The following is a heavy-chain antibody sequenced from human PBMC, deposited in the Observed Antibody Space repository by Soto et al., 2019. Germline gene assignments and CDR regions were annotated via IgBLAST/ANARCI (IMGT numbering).Heavy chain of an antibody. CDR3: ARDVPPYYYGSGTETDDY. D-gene: IGHD3-10*01. Sequence: GGSLRLSCAASGFTFSRYSMNWVRQAPGKGLEWVSSISSSSSYIYYADSVKGRFTISRDKAKNSLYLQMNSLRAEDTAVYDCARDVPPYYYGSGTETDDYWGQGTLVTVSS. J-gene: IGHJ4*02. CDR1: GFTFSRYS. CDR2: ISSSSSYI. V-gene: IGHV3-21*01.